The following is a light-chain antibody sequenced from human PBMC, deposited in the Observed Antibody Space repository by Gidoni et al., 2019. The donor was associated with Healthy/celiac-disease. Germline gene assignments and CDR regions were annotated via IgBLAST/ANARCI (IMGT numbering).Light chain of an antibody. CDR3: QQYGSSPLT. V-gene: IGKV3-20*01. CDR1: QSVSSSY. J-gene: IGKJ4*01. Sequence: EIVLTLSPGTLSLSPGERATLSCRASQSVSSSYLAWYQQKPGQAPRLLIDGASSRATGIPDRFSGSGSGTDFTLTISRLEPEDFAVYDCQQYGSSPLTFGGGTKVEIK. CDR2: GAS.